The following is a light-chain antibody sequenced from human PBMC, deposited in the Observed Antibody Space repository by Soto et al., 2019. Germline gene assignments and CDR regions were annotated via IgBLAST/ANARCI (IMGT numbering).Light chain of an antibody. CDR3: NSYTISGTYV. Sequence: QSALTQPPSVSGSPGQSVAISCIGDSSDVGSYNRVSWYRQSPGSAPKLIIYEVTARPSGVPDRFSGSKSGNTASLTISGLQAEDEADYYCNSYTISGTYVFGTGTKVTVL. J-gene: IGLJ1*01. CDR1: SSDVGSYNR. CDR2: EVT. V-gene: IGLV2-18*02.